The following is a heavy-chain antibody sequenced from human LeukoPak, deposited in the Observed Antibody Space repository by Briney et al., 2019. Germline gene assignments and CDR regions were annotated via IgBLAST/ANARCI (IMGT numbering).Heavy chain of an antibody. CDR3: ARQADSGYDF. CDR2: INYGGST. J-gene: IGHJ4*02. Sequence: SETLSLTCTVSGGSISTYYWSWIRQPPGKGLEWIGYINYGGSTNYNPSLKSRVTISVDTSKNQFSLKLSSVTAADTAVYYCARQADSGYDFWGQGTLVTVSS. D-gene: IGHD5-12*01. V-gene: IGHV4-59*08. CDR1: GGSISTYY.